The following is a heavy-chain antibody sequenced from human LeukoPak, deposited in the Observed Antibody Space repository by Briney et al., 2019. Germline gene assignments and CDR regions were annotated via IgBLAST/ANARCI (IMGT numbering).Heavy chain of an antibody. D-gene: IGHD6-19*01. CDR2: MYYSGST. V-gene: IGHV4-39*01. CDR3: ARLPSSGWLRYYFDH. Sequence: SETLSLTCTVSGGSISSSSYYWGWIRQPPGKGLEWIGTMYYSGSTYYNPSLKSRVTISVDTSKNQFSLKVSSVTAADTAVYYCARLPSSGWLRYYFDHWGQGTLVTVSS. CDR1: GGSISSSSYY. J-gene: IGHJ4*02.